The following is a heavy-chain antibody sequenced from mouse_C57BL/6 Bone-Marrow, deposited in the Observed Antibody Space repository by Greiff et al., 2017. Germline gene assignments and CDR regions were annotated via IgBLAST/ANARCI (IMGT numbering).Heavy chain of an antibody. CDR1: GFTFSSYG. D-gene: IGHD1-1*01. CDR3: ASRWVVGTPYWYFDV. J-gene: IGHJ1*03. V-gene: IGHV5-6*01. CDR2: ISSGGSYT. Sequence: EVQLLESGGDLVKPGGSLKLSCAASGFTFSSYGMSWVRQTPDKRLEWVATISSGGSYTYYPDSVKGRFTIYRDNAKNTLYLQMGSLKSEDTAMYYYASRWVVGTPYWYFDVEDTGTTITGTS.